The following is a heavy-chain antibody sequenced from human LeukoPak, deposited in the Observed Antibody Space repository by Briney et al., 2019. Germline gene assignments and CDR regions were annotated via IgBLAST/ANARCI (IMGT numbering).Heavy chain of an antibody. CDR2: IYTSGST. J-gene: IGHJ5*02. CDR3: ARGGVYYYGSGSYPWFDP. CDR1: GGSISSSSYY. Sequence: SETLSLTCTVSGGSISSSSYYWGWIRQPAGKGLEWIGRIYTSGSTNYNPSLKSRVTISVDTSKNQFSLKLSSVTAADTAVYYCARGGVYYYGSGSYPWFDPWGQGTLVTVSS. V-gene: IGHV4-61*02. D-gene: IGHD3-10*01.